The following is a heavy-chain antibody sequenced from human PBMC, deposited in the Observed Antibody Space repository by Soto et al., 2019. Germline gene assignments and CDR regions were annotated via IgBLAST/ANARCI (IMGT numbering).Heavy chain of an antibody. D-gene: IGHD3-22*01. V-gene: IGHV4-61*01. J-gene: IGHJ4*02. Sequence: SETLSLTCTVSGGSVIGGYYYWIWIPQPPGKGLEWIGYIDYSGSTNYTPSLKSRVTISVDTSKNQFYQNQSSVTAADTAVYYCARSTYYYDSSDYYSFHYDYWGQGTLVTVSS. CDR3: ARSTYYYDSSDYYSFHYDY. CDR2: IDYSGST. CDR1: GGSVIGGYYY.